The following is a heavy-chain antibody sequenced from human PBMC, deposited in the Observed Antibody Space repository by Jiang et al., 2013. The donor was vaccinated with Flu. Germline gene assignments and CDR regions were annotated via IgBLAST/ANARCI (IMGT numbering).Heavy chain of an antibody. J-gene: IGHJ4*02. V-gene: IGHV3-30-3*01. CDR3: ARPLFRQQLPIFDS. Sequence: QLVEVWGRRGPAWEVPETLLCSLWIPFSTYAMHWVRQAPGKGLEWVAVISYDGSNTNYGDSVKGRFTISRDNSKNTLYQQMNSLRDEDTAFYYCARPLFRQQLPIFDSWGQGTLVSVSS. D-gene: IGHD6-13*01. CDR1: IPFSTYA. CDR2: ISYDGSNT.